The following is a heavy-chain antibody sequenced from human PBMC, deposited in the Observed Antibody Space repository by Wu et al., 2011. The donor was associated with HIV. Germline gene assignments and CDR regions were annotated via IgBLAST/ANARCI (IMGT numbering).Heavy chain of an antibody. CDR2: IIPMFGTA. CDR1: GGTFNSYG. D-gene: IGHD3-22*01. V-gene: IGHV1-69*14. J-gene: IGHJ3*02. Sequence: QVQLVQSGAEVKKPGSSVKVSCKASGGTFNSYGISWVRQAPGQGLEWMGGIIPMFGTAKYAQKFQGRVTITADKSTSTAYMELSSLRSDDTAVYYCAGEPSLNFYDSSGDGAFDIWGQGTMVTVSS. CDR3: AGEPSLNFYDSSGDGAFDI.